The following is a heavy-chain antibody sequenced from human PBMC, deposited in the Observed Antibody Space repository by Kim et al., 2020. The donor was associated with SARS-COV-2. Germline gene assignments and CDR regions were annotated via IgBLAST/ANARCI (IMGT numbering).Heavy chain of an antibody. CDR2: ISYDGNNK. D-gene: IGHD2-21*01. CDR1: GFTFRNYA. J-gene: IGHJ6*01. V-gene: IGHV3-30*04. Sequence: GGSLRLSCAASGFTFRNYALHWVRQAPGKGPEWVSVISYDGNNKYSADAAPGQFTISIANSKATNTLYLQSLSIDATGLYFCESDLAPWMASRYLYGLDV. CDR3: ESDLAPWMASRYLYGLDV.